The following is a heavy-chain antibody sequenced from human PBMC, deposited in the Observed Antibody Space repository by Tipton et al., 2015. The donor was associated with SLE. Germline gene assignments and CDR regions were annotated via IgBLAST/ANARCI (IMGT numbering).Heavy chain of an antibody. V-gene: IGHV3-23*01. CDR1: EFTFSNYA. J-gene: IGHJ3*02. Sequence: SLRLSCAASEFTFSNYAMSWVRQAPGEGLEWVSFISASGGTTFYADSVKGRFTISRDNSKKTLYLQMNSLRAEDTAVYYCTTPAAGTPNVFEIWGQGTMVTVSS. D-gene: IGHD3-10*01. CDR2: ISASGGTT. CDR3: TTPAAGTPNVFEI.